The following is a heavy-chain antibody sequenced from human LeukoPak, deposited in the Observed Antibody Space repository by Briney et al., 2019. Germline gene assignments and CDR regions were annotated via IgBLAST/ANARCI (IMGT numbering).Heavy chain of an antibody. Sequence: GGSLRLSCAASGFTFRNYGMHWVRQAPGKGLQWVAVIWSDGSNKYYGDSVKGRFTISRDDSKNTLYLQMNGLRAEDMAVYYCARDIVVVTAPGDLWGQGTLVTVSS. CDR2: IWSDGSNK. D-gene: IGHD2-21*02. V-gene: IGHV3-33*01. CDR1: GFTFRNYG. J-gene: IGHJ5*02. CDR3: ARDIVVVTAPGDL.